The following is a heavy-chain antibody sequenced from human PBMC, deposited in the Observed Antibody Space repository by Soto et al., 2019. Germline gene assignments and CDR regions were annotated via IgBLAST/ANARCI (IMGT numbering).Heavy chain of an antibody. D-gene: IGHD5-12*01. CDR2: IYQSGST. CDR1: GGSISSGGYS. V-gene: IGHV4-30-2*01. CDR3: AAGGGLPRYY. Sequence: QLQLQESGSGLVKPSQTLSLTCAVSGGSISSGGYSWSWIRQPPGKGLEWIGYIYQSGSTHYNPARKSRVATAVDSSKNQFSLKLSSVAAAETAVYCCAAGGGLPRYYWGQGTLVSVSS. J-gene: IGHJ4*02.